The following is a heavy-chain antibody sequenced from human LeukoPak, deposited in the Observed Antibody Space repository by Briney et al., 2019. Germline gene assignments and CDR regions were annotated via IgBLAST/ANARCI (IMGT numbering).Heavy chain of an antibody. J-gene: IGHJ4*02. Sequence: ASVKVSCKASGYTFTSYYMHWVRQAPGQGLEWMGIINPSGGSTSYAQKFQGRVTMTRDTSTSTVYMELSSLRSEDTAVYYCASFRFGELSDPFFDYWGQGTLVTVSS. CDR3: ASFRFGELSDPFFDY. CDR1: GYTFTSYY. V-gene: IGHV1-46*01. CDR2: INPSGGST. D-gene: IGHD3-10*01.